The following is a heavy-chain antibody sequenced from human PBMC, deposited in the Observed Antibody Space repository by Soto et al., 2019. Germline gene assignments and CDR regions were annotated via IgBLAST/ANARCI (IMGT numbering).Heavy chain of an antibody. CDR3: ARGRKRITMIVDAFAI. V-gene: IGHV1-69*06. CDR2: IIPIFGTA. J-gene: IGHJ3*02. D-gene: IGHD3-22*01. CDR1: GGTFSSYA. Sequence: QVQLVQSGAEVKKPGSSVKVSCKASGGTFSSYAISWVRQAPGQGLEWMGGIIPIFGTANYAQKFQGRVTITADKSTSTAYMELSSLRSEDTAVYYCARGRKRITMIVDAFAIWGQGTMVTVSS.